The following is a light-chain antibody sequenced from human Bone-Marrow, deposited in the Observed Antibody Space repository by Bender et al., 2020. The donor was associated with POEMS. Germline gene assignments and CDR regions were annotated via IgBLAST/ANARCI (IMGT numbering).Light chain of an antibody. CDR3: LSYVGNFVSV. CDR2: SSH. V-gene: IGLV1-44*01. J-gene: IGLJ1*01. Sequence: QSVLTQPPSASGTPGQRVTISCSGGSSNIGAHAVNWYQHLPGTAPKLLIYSSHRRPSEVPGRSAGSRSGTSASLAISGLQSDDEAEYYCLSYVGNFVSVFGPGTKVTVL. CDR1: SSNIGAHA.